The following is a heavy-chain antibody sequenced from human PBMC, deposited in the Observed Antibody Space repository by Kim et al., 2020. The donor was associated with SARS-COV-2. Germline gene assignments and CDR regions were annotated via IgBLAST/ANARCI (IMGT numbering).Heavy chain of an antibody. CDR3: ASLIEYSSSFHRKKYYYYGMDV. J-gene: IGHJ6*02. CDR1: GYTFTGYY. Sequence: ASVKVSCKASGYTFTGYYMHWVRQAPGQGLEWMGWINPNSGGTNYAQKFQGRVTMTRDTSISTAYMELSRLRSDDTAVYYCASLIEYSSSFHRKKYYYYGMDVWGQGTTVTVSS. D-gene: IGHD6-6*01. CDR2: INPNSGGT. V-gene: IGHV1-2*02.